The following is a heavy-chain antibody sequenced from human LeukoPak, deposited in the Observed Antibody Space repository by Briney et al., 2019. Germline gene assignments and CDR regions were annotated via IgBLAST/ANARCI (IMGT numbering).Heavy chain of an antibody. CDR3: AKGFGSSSWYYFDY. D-gene: IGHD6-13*01. J-gene: IGHJ4*02. Sequence: GGSLRLSCEASGFTFSSYAMSWVRQAPGKGLEWVSAISGSGGSTYYADSVKGRFTISRDNSKNTLYLQMNSLRAEDTAVYYCAKGFGSSSWYYFDYWGQGTLVTVSS. CDR2: ISGSGGST. CDR1: GFTFSSYA. V-gene: IGHV3-23*01.